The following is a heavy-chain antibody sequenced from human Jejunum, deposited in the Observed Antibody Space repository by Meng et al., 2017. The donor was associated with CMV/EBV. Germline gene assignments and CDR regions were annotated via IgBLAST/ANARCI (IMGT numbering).Heavy chain of an antibody. CDR2: IYYSGST. V-gene: IGHV4-59*01. Sequence: SLTCTVSGGSISSYYWSWIRQPPGKGLEWLGYIYYSGSTNYNPSLKSRVTISVDTSKNQFSLKLSSVTAADTAVYYCAKTARIPTAWGQGTLVTVS. D-gene: IGHD2-21*01. CDR1: GGSISSYY. CDR3: AKTARIPTA. J-gene: IGHJ1*01.